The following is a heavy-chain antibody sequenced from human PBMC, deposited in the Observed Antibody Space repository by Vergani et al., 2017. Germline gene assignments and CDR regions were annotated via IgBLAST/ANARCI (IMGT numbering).Heavy chain of an antibody. CDR3: ARDLFIGKGYFDL. Sequence: QVQLVESGGGVVQPGRSLRLSCAASGFTFSSYAMHWVRQAPGKGLEWVAVISCDGSNKYYADSVKGRFTISRDNSKNTLYLQMNSLRAEDTAVYYCARDLFIGKGYFDLWGRGTLVTVSS. V-gene: IGHV3-30-3*01. CDR1: GFTFSSYA. J-gene: IGHJ2*01. D-gene: IGHD3-10*02. CDR2: ISCDGSNK.